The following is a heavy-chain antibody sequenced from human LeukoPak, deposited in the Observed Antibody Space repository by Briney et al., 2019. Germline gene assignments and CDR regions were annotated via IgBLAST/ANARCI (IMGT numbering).Heavy chain of an antibody. J-gene: IGHJ4*02. Sequence: PGGSLRLSCAASGFTFSIYWMYWVRQAPGKGLMWVSRCDSDGSGTTYVDSVKGRFTVSRDNAKNSLYLQMNSLRAEDTAVYYCARIGAGSFRDYWGQGTLVTVSS. CDR2: CDSDGSGT. D-gene: IGHD6-13*01. V-gene: IGHV3-74*01. CDR3: ARIGAGSFRDY. CDR1: GFTFSIYW.